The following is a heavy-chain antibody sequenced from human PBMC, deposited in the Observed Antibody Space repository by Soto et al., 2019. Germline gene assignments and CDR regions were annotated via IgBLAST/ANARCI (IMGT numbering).Heavy chain of an antibody. D-gene: IGHD2-15*01. Sequence: FGGWWLITRKVGVGWIRQPPGKALEWLALIYWDDDKRYSPSLKSRLTITKDTSKNQVVLTMTNMDPVDTATYYCAHRPSYCSGGSCYSGFDYWGQGTLVTVSS. CDR1: GWWLITRKVG. CDR2: IYWDDDK. CDR3: AHRPSYCSGGSCYSGFDY. J-gene: IGHJ4*02. V-gene: IGHV2-5*02.